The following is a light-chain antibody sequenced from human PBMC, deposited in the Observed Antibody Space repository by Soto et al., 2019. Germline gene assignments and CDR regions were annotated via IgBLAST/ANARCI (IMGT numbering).Light chain of an antibody. CDR3: CSYGGFNNFLV. Sequence: QSALTQPRSVSGSPGQSVTISCTGSSSNIAAYNYASWYRVFPGEAPRLVIFDVAKRAAGVPYRFSASKSDNTASLTISGLQPEDEGDYYCCSYGGFNNFLVLGSGTKVTVL. V-gene: IGLV2-11*01. CDR1: SSNIAAYNY. CDR2: DVA. J-gene: IGLJ1*01.